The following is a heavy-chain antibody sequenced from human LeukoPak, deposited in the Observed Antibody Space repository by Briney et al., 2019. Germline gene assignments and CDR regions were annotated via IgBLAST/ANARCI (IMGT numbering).Heavy chain of an antibody. CDR3: ARHFLGGYGLFDY. D-gene: IGHD5-12*01. V-gene: IGHV4-61*05. CDR2: IYYSGST. Sequence: SETLSLTCTVSGGSISSSSYYWSWIRQPPGKGLEWIGYIYYSGSTNYNPSLKSRVTISVDTSKNQFSLKLSSVTAADTAVYYCARHFLGGYGLFDYWGQGTLVTVSS. CDR1: GGSISSSSYY. J-gene: IGHJ4*02.